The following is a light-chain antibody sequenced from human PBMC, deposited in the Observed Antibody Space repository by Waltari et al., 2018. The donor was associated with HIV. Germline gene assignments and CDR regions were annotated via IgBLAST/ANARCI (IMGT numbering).Light chain of an antibody. V-gene: IGLV2-11*01. CDR1: SNAVGAYYS. CDR2: DLN. CDR3: CSSAGRYTFV. Sequence: QPPLTQSRSVSGSPGQSITISCPGPSNAVGAYYSFSWYQQHPGRAPKLLIFDLNRRPSGVPDRFSGSKSGNTASLTIYGLQAEDEADYYCCSSAGRYTFVFGTGTKVTVL. J-gene: IGLJ1*01.